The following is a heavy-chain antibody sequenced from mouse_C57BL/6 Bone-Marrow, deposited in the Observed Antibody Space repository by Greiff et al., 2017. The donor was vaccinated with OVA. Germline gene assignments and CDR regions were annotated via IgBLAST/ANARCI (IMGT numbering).Heavy chain of an antibody. D-gene: IGHD1-1*02. CDR2: IDPSDSYT. V-gene: IGHV1-50*01. CDR1: GYTFTSYW. Sequence: VQLQQPGAELVKPGASVKLSCKASGYTFTSYWMQWVKQRPGQGLEWIGEIDPSDSYTNYNQKFKGKATLTVDTSSSTAYMQLSSLTSEDSAVYYCARRGVLCPFDYWGKGTTLTVSS. CDR3: ARRGVLCPFDY. J-gene: IGHJ2*01.